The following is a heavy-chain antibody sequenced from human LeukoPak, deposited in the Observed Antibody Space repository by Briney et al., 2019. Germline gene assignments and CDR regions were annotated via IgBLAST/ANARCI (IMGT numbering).Heavy chain of an antibody. J-gene: IGHJ6*03. CDR2: ISGSANGI. D-gene: IGHD5-18*01. CDR1: GFTFSSYE. CDR3: ARLRGGYSYGFYYYMDV. Sequence: GGSLRLSCAVSGFTFSSYEMNWVRQAPGKGLEWVSYISGSANGILYADSVKGRFTISRDNAKNSLYLQMNSLRAEDTAVYYCARLRGGYSYGFYYYMDVWGKGTTVTVSS. V-gene: IGHV3-48*03.